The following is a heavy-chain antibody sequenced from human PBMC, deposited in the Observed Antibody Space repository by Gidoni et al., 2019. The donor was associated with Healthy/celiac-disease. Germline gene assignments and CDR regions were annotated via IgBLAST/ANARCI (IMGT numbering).Heavy chain of an antibody. CDR3: ARGSKKGGAVAGAFDY. CDR2: INHSGST. J-gene: IGHJ4*02. CDR1: GGSFSGYY. V-gene: IGHV4-34*01. D-gene: IGHD6-19*01. Sequence: QVQLQQWGAGLWTPSETLSLTCAVYGGSFSGYYWSWIRQPPGKGLEWSGEINHSGSTNYNPSLKSRVTISVDTSKNQFSLKLSSVTAADTAVYYCARGSKKGGAVAGAFDYWGQGTLVTVSS.